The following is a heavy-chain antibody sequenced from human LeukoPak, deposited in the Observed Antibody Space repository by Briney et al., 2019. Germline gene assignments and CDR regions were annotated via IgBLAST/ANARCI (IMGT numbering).Heavy chain of an antibody. CDR3: AREVGVTSARILDY. CDR1: GGSISSSSYY. V-gene: IGHV4-61*02. CDR2: IYNSGST. J-gene: IGHJ4*02. Sequence: PSETLSLTCTVSGGSISSSSYYWTWIRQPAGKGLEWIGRIYNSGSTNYSPSLKSRVTMSVDTSKNQFSLNLTSVTAADTAVYYCAREVGVTSARILDYWGQGTLVTVSS. D-gene: IGHD3-3*01.